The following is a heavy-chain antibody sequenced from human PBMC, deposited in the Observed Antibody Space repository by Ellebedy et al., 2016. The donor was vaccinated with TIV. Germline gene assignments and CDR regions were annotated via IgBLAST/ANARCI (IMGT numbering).Heavy chain of an antibody. J-gene: IGHJ4*02. V-gene: IGHV3-72*01. CDR3: ARSLGATLDY. CDR2: SRNKVNSYTT. Sequence: GGSLRLSCAASGFTFSDHYMDWVRQAPGKGLEWVGRSRNKVNSYTTEYAASVKGRFTIPRDDSKNSLYLQMNSLKIEDTAVYYCARSLGATLDYWGQGTLVTVSS. D-gene: IGHD1-26*01. CDR1: GFTFSDHY.